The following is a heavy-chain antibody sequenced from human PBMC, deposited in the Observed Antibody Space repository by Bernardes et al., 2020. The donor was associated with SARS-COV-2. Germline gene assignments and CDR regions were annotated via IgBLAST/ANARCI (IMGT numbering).Heavy chain of an antibody. CDR1: GFTFSSYT. CDR3: AKISGDSSGFNWFDP. Sequence: GGSLRLSCEVSGFTFSSYTMNWVRQAPGKGLEWVSTITDSGDSTYYADSVKGRFTISRDNSKNTLYLQMNSLRAEDTAVYYCAKISGDSSGFNWFDPWGQGTLVTVSS. D-gene: IGHD3-22*01. CDR2: ITDSGDST. J-gene: IGHJ5*02. V-gene: IGHV3-23*01.